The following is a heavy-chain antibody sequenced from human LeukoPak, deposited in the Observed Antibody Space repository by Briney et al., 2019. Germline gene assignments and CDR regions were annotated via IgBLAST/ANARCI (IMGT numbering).Heavy chain of an antibody. J-gene: IGHJ6*04. V-gene: IGHV3-30*18. D-gene: IGHD3-10*01. CDR1: GFTFSSYG. Sequence: GGSLRLSCAASGFTFSSYGMHWVRQAPGKGLEWVAVISYDGSNKYYADSVKGQFTISRDNSKNTLYLQMNSLRAEDTAVYYCAKVHGSGEFLYYYYYYGMDVWGKGTTVTVSS. CDR3: AKVHGSGEFLYYYYYYGMDV. CDR2: ISYDGSNK.